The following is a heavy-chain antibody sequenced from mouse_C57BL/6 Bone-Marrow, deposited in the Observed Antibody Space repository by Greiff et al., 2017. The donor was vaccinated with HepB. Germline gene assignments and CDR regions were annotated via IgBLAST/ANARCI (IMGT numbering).Heavy chain of an antibody. CDR2: IDPENGDT. CDR1: GFNIKDDY. J-gene: IGHJ2*01. V-gene: IGHV14-4*01. CDR3: TTYSVYFDY. Sequence: EVQLQQSGAELVRPGASVKLSCTASGFNIKDDYMHWVKQRPEQGLEWIGWIDPENGDTEYASKFQGKATITADTSSNTAYLQLSSLTSEDTAVYYCTTYSVYFDYWGQGTTLTVSS.